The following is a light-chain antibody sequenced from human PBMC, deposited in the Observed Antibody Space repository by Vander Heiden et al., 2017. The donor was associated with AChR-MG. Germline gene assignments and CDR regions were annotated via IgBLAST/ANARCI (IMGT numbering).Light chain of an antibody. CDR3: AAWDDSLSGWV. V-gene: IGLV1-47*01. CDR2: RNN. CDR1: SSNIGSKY. J-gene: IGLJ3*02. Sequence: QSVLTQPPSASGTPGQTVTISCSGSSSNIGSKYVYWYQQLPRTAPKLLMYRNNQRPSGVPDRCSASKSGTSAALAISGLRSEDEADYYCAAWDDSLSGWVFGGGTKLTVL.